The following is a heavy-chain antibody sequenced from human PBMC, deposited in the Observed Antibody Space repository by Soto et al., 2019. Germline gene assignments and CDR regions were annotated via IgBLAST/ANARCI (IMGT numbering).Heavy chain of an antibody. Sequence: QVQLQQWGAGLLKPSETLSLTCAVYGGSFSGYYWSWIRQPPGKGLEWIGEINHSGSTNYNPSLKSRVTISVDTSKNPFPRKLSSLTAADTAVYYCARGARCIRYFDWAPRKPNWFDPWGQGTLVTVSS. CDR1: GGSFSGYY. CDR2: INHSGST. CDR3: ARGARCIRYFDWAPRKPNWFDP. J-gene: IGHJ5*02. D-gene: IGHD3-9*01. V-gene: IGHV4-34*01.